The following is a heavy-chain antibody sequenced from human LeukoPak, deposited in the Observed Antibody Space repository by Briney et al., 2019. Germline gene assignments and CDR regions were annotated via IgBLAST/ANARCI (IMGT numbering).Heavy chain of an antibody. CDR3: ARVDGSSAVDY. V-gene: IGHV4-30-4*01. D-gene: IGHD3-22*01. Sequence: PSETLSLTCTVSGGSISSGDYYWSWIRQPPGKGLEWIGYIYYSGSTYYNPSLKSRVTISVDTSKNQFSLKLSSVTAADTAVYHCARVDGSSAVDYWGQGTLVTVSS. CDR1: GGSISSGDYY. J-gene: IGHJ4*02. CDR2: IYYSGST.